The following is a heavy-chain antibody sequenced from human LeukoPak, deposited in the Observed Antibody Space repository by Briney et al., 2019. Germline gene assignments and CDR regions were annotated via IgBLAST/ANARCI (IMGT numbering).Heavy chain of an antibody. D-gene: IGHD5/OR15-5a*01. V-gene: IGHV4-61*02. Sequence: PSETLSLTCTVFGDSISSGDYYWSWIRQPAGKGLEWIGRISSSGSTNYNPSLKSRVTISVDTSKNQFSLKLSSVTAADTAVYFCATVVSTRYYFDYWGQGTLVTVSS. CDR1: GDSISSGDYY. J-gene: IGHJ4*02. CDR2: ISSSGST. CDR3: ATVVSTRYYFDY.